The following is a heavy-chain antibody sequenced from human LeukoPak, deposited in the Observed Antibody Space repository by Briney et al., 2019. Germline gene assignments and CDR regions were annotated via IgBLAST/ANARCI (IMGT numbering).Heavy chain of an antibody. D-gene: IGHD2-8*01. CDR2: ISYDGSNK. J-gene: IGHJ4*02. CDR1: GFTFSSYA. V-gene: IGHV3-30*01. CDR3: GSLPYCINGVCYKGSDY. Sequence: PGGSLRLSCAASGFTFSSYAMHWVRQAPGKGLEWVAVISYDGSNKYYADSVKGRFTISRDNSKHTLYLQMNSLRAEDTAVYYCGSLPYCINGVCYKGSDYWGQGTLVTVSS.